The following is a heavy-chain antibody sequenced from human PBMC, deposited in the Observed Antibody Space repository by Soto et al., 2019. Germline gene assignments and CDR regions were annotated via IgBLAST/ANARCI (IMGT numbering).Heavy chain of an antibody. J-gene: IGHJ4*02. V-gene: IGHV2-5*02. CDR1: GFSLSTRGVG. Sequence: QITLKESGPTLVKPTQTLTLTCTFSGFSLSTRGVGVGWIRQPPGKALEWLALIYWDDDKRYSPSLQTRLTSTKHHAQNQVLLTITNMDPLDKATYSCAHIGVSRWLHFWGQGTLVTVSS. CDR3: AHIGVSRWLHF. CDR2: IYWDDDK. D-gene: IGHD6-13*01.